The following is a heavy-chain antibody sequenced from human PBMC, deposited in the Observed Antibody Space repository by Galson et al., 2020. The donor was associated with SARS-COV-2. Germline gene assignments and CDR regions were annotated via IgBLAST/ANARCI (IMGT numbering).Heavy chain of an antibody. J-gene: IGHJ3*02. V-gene: IGHV3-7*01. CDR3: VRDVGATYCYDSRTRYYDAHGI. D-gene: IGHD3-10*01. Sequence: WGSLRLSCAASGFTSGDYWMTWVRQAPGKGLEWLANIKEDGGEDNYVDSVKGRFTISRDNAMNSLTLQMHSLRVEDTAVYYCVRDVGATYCYDSRTRYYDAHGIWGRDTMVTVSS. CDR2: IKEDGGED. CDR1: GFTSGDYW.